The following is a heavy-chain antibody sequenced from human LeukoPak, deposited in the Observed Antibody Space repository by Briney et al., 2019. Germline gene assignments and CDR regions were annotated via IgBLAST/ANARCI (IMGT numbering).Heavy chain of an antibody. CDR3: AGDNNGFYRGLDY. J-gene: IGHJ4*02. CDR1: GGTFSNYA. Sequence: ASVKVSCKVSGGTFSNYAISWVRQAPGQGLEWMGGIIPISGTANYAQKFQARVTITADASTRTVYMDMSSLKSEDTAVYYCAGDNNGFYRGLDYWGQGSLVTVSS. CDR2: IIPISGTA. V-gene: IGHV1-69*13. D-gene: IGHD2-8*01.